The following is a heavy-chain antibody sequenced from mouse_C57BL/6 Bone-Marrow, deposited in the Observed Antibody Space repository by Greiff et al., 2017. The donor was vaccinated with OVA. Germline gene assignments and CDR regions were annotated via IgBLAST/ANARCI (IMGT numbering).Heavy chain of an antibody. D-gene: IGHD2-4*01. CDR2: IDPSDSYT. Sequence: QVHVKQPGAELVMPGASVKLSCKASGYTFTSYWMHWVKQRPGQGLEWIGEIDPSDSYTNYNQKFKGKSTLTVDKSSSTAYMQLSSLTSEDSAVYYCARYDYDGVDYWGQGTSVTVSS. J-gene: IGHJ4*01. V-gene: IGHV1-69*01. CDR3: ARYDYDGVDY. CDR1: GYTFTSYW.